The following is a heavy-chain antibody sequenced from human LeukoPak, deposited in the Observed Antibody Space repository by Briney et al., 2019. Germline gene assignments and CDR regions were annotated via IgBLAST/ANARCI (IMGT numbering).Heavy chain of an antibody. CDR3: ARGRIPYSSGWYSYYYYYYMDD. CDR1: GYTFTSYD. CDR2: MNPNSGNT. Sequence: ASVKVSCKASGYTFTSYDINWVRQATGQGLEWMGWMNPNSGNTDYAQNFQGRGTMTRHTSVSTAYTELSSLRSEDTAVYYCARGRIPYSSGWYSYYYYYYMDDWGKGTTVTVSS. V-gene: IGHV1-8*01. D-gene: IGHD6-19*01. J-gene: IGHJ6*03.